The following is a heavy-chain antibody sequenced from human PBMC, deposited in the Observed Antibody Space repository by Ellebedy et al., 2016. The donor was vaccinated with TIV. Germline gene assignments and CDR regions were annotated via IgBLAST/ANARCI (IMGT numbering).Heavy chain of an antibody. D-gene: IGHD4-23*01. CDR1: GFTFSSFG. CDR2: IDSRSTYI. Sequence: GESLKISCAASGFTFSSFGMNWVRQASGKGLEWVSIIDSRSTYIYYADSVKGRFTISRDNVKNSLYLHMNSLRAEDTAVYYCATSTVINPEGDAYDIWGQGTKVTVSS. V-gene: IGHV3-21*06. J-gene: IGHJ3*02. CDR3: ATSTVINPEGDAYDI.